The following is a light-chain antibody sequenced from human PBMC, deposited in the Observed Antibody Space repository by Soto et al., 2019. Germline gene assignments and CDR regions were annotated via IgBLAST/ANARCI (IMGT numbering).Light chain of an antibody. Sequence: NFMLTQPHSVSESPGKTVTISCTGSGGSIASDYVQWYQQRPGSAPTTVIFENDQRPSGVPVRFSGSIDSSSNSASLTISGLKTEDEADYYCQSFDTNNPSVVFGGGTKLTVL. J-gene: IGLJ2*01. CDR1: GGSIASDY. CDR3: QSFDTNNPSVV. CDR2: END. V-gene: IGLV6-57*02.